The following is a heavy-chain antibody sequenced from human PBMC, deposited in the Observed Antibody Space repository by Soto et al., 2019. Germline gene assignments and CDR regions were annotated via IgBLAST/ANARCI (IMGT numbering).Heavy chain of an antibody. Sequence: EVQLVESGGGLVQPGGSLRLSCAASGFTFSNYWMYWVRQAPGKGLEWVSRINSDGSVSSYADSVKGRLTISSDNVKNSLYLQIDSLRAEDKAVYYCARGDCVGGTCYSLARSFYYYMDVWGKGTTVTVFS. J-gene: IGHJ6*03. CDR2: INSDGSVS. D-gene: IGHD2-15*01. CDR3: ARGDCVGGTCYSLARSFYYYMDV. CDR1: GFTFSNYW. V-gene: IGHV3-74*02.